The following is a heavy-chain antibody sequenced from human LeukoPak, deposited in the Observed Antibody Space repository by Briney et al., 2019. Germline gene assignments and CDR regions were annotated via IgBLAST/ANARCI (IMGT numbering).Heavy chain of an antibody. CDR3: AGSSIAARPDY. D-gene: IGHD6-6*01. CDR2: ISTSGTSI. Sequence: PGGSLRLSCAASGFTFSDYYMSWIRQAPGKGLEWVSYISTSGTSIYYADSVQGRFTISRDNAKNSLYLQMNSLRAEDTAVYFCAGSSIAARPDYWGQETLVTVSS. V-gene: IGHV3-11*04. J-gene: IGHJ4*02. CDR1: GFTFSDYY.